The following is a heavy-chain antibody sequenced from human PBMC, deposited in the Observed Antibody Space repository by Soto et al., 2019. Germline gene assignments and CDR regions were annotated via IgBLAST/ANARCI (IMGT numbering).Heavy chain of an antibody. Sequence: PVGSLRLSCAASGFIFTNYAMHWVRQAPGRGLEWVAVISSNGGNADSADSVKGRFTISKDNSKNTVFLRMDSLRPEDSAIYYCARDRSFGTSGYYSWDLWGQGTLVTVSS. V-gene: IGHV3-30-3*01. J-gene: IGHJ5*02. D-gene: IGHD3-22*01. CDR2: ISSNGGNA. CDR1: GFIFTNYA. CDR3: ARDRSFGTSGYYSWDL.